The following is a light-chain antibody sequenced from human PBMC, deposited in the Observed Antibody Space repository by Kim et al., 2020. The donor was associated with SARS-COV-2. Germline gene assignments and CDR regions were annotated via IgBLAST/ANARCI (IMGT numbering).Light chain of an antibody. CDR3: QQYHHWRT. J-gene: IGKJ1*01. CDR2: GAS. V-gene: IGKV3-15*01. Sequence: RSVSPGESATLSCRASQSISSDLAWYQQKPGQVPSLLMYGASTRATGVPARFSGSGSGTEFTLTITSLQSEDFAVYYCQQYHHWRTFGQGTKVEI. CDR1: QSISSD.